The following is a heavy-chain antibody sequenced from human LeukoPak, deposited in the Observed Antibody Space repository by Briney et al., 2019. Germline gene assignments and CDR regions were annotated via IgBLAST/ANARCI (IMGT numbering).Heavy chain of an antibody. V-gene: IGHV4-39*07. Sequence: SETLSLTCTISGGSISSSSYYWGWIRQPPGKGLEWIGSIYYSGSTNYNPSLKSRVTISLDTSKNQFSLKLSSVTAADTAVYYCAKAGNWGGYYYYLDVWGKGATVTVSS. J-gene: IGHJ6*03. CDR3: AKAGNWGGYYYYLDV. D-gene: IGHD7-27*01. CDR2: IYYSGST. CDR1: GGSISSSSYY.